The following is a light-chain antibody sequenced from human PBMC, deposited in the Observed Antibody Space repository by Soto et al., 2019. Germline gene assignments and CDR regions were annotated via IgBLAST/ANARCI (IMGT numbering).Light chain of an antibody. CDR2: DAS. J-gene: IGKJ1*01. CDR3: QQRSNWPPTWT. Sequence: EIVLSQSPATLSLSPGERATLSCRASQSVGSYLAWYQHIPGQAPRLIIYDASKRATGIPARFSGSGSRTDFTLSISSLEPEDFAVYYCQQRSNWPPTWTFGQGTKVEVK. CDR1: QSVGSY. V-gene: IGKV3-11*01.